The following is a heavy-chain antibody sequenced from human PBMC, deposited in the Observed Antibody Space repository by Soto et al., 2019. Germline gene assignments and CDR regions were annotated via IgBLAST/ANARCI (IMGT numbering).Heavy chain of an antibody. J-gene: IGHJ6*02. D-gene: IGHD6-13*01. CDR2: IIPIFGTA. CDR3: ASLIAAAGPPHSPRYYYGMDV. Sequence: QVQLVQSGAEVKKPGSSVKVSCKASGGTFSSYAISWVRQAPGQGLEWMGGIIPIFGTADYAQKFQGRVTITAHESTRTAYMELSSLRSEDTAVYYWASLIAAAGPPHSPRYYYGMDVWGQGTTVTVSS. CDR1: GGTFSSYA. V-gene: IGHV1-69*12.